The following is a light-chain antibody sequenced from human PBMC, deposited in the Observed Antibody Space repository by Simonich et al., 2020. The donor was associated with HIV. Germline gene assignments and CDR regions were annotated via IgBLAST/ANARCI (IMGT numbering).Light chain of an antibody. CDR2: AAS. J-gene: IGKJ4*01. CDR3: LQDYNYPLT. CDR1: QGIGND. V-gene: IGKV1-6*01. Sequence: AIQMTQSPSSLSASVGERVTITCRASQGIGNDLGWYQQKPGKAPKLLIYAASRLQSGVPSRFSGSGSGTVFTLTISSLQPEDFATYYCLQDYNYPLTFGGGTKVEIK.